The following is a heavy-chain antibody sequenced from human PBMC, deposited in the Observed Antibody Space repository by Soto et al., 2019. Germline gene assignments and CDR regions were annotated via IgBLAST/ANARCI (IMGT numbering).Heavy chain of an antibody. D-gene: IGHD2-2*01. V-gene: IGHV3-23*01. CDR2: ISGSGGST. CDR1: GFTFSSYA. CDR3: AKGGYFVVVPAGRWGVTTDY. J-gene: IGHJ4*02. Sequence: GGSLRLSCAASGFTFSSYAMSWVRQAPGKGLEWVSAISGSGGSTYYADSVKGRFTISRDNSKNTLYLQMNSLRAEDTAVYYCAKGGYFVVVPAGRWGVTTDYWGQGTLVTVSS.